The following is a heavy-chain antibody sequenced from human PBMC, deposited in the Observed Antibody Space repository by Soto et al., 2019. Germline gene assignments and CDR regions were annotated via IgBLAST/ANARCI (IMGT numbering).Heavy chain of an antibody. J-gene: IGHJ5*02. CDR3: ARSSHKESWFDP. V-gene: IGHV4-4*07. Sequence: TLSLTCSVSGGSLNNFYWNWIRQTAGKGLEWIGRIHASGNTNYNPSLKSRATLSVDTSKNQFSLKVRSVTAADTAVYYCARSSHKESWFDPWGQGTLVTVSS. D-gene: IGHD6-19*01. CDR2: IHASGNT. CDR1: GGSLNNFY.